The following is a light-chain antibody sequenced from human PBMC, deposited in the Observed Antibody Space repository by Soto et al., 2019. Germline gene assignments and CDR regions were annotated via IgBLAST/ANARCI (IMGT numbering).Light chain of an antibody. V-gene: IGKV3-11*01. CDR1: QSVSRY. J-gene: IGKJ2*01. CDR2: DAS. CDR3: QQPYT. Sequence: EIVLTQSPATLSLSPGERATVSCRASQSVSRYLAWYQQKPGQAPRLLIYDASSRATGIPARFSGSGSGTDFTLTIASLEPEDFAVYYCQQPYTFGQGTKLEIK.